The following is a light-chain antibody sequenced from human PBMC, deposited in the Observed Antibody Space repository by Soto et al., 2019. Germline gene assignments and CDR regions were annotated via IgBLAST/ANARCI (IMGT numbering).Light chain of an antibody. CDR3: LQDYIYPST. CDR1: QGIRDD. V-gene: IGKV1-6*01. J-gene: IGKJ5*01. Sequence: AIQMTQSPSTLSASVGDRVTITCRASQGIRDDLAWYQQKPGKAPKLLIYAASSLQRGVPSRFSGSGSGTDFTLTISSLQPEDVATYYCLQDYIYPSTFGPGTRLEIK. CDR2: AAS.